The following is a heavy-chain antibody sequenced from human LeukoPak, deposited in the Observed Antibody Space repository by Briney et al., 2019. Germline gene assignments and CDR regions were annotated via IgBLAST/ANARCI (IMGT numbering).Heavy chain of an antibody. CDR1: GFTFSSYA. V-gene: IGHV3-23*01. D-gene: IGHD6-13*01. J-gene: IGHJ6*02. CDR2: ISGSGGST. Sequence: GGSLRLSCAASGFTFSSYAMSWARQAPGKGLEWVSTISGSGGSTYYADSVKGRFTISRDNSKNTLYLQMNSLRAEDTAVYYCARDRIAAAPDYYYYYGMDVWGQGTTVTVSS. CDR3: ARDRIAAAPDYYYYYGMDV.